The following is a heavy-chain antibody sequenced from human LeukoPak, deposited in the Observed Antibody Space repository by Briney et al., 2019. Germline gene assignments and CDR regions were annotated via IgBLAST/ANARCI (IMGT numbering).Heavy chain of an antibody. Sequence: ASETLSLTCTVSGGSFSSYYWSWIRQPPGKGLEWIGYMFYSGSSGSTNYDPSLTSRVTISVDTSKNQFSLKLSSVTAADTAVYCCARGGTMTTVPLWGQGTLVTVSS. J-gene: IGHJ4*02. CDR1: GGSFSSYY. D-gene: IGHD4-17*01. V-gene: IGHV4-59*08. CDR2: MFYSGSSGST. CDR3: ARGGTMTTVPL.